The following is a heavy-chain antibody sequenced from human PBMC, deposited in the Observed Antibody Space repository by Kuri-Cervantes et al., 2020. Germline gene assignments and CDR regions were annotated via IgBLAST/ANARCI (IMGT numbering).Heavy chain of an antibody. Sequence: GGSLRLSCAASGFTFSSYGMNWVRQAPGKGLEWVSSISSSSNFKYYTDSVKGRFTISRDDAKSSLYLQMNSLRGEDTAVYYCALLEFSVTRYYSYYMDVWGKGTTVTVSS. CDR2: ISSSSNFK. D-gene: IGHD4-17*01. J-gene: IGHJ6*03. CDR1: GFTFSSYG. CDR3: ALLEFSVTRYYSYYMDV. V-gene: IGHV3-21*01.